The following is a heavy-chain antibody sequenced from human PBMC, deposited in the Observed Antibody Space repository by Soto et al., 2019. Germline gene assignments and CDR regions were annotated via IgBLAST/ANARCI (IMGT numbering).Heavy chain of an antibody. D-gene: IGHD6-6*01. CDR3: AKDGSLYSSSSVLIDY. Sequence: GGSSRLSCAASGFTFSSYGMHWVRQDPGKGLEWVAVISYDGSNKYYADSVKGRFTISRDNSKNTLYLQMNSLRAEDTAVYYCAKDGSLYSSSSVLIDYWGQGTLVTVSS. J-gene: IGHJ4*02. CDR2: ISYDGSNK. V-gene: IGHV3-30*18. CDR1: GFTFSSYG.